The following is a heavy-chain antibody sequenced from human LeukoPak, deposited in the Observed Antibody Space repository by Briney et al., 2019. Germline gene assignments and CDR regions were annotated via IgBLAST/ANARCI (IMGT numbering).Heavy chain of an antibody. D-gene: IGHD3-22*01. V-gene: IGHV1-69*13. CDR3: ARDYYDSSGYYLSFDY. CDR1: GGTFSSYA. Sequence: SVKVSCKASGGTFSSYAISWVRQAPGQGLEWMGGIIPIFGTADYAQKFQGRVTITADESTSTAYMELSSLRSEDTAVYYCARDYYDSSGYYLSFDYWGQGTLVTVSS. CDR2: IIPIFGTA. J-gene: IGHJ4*02.